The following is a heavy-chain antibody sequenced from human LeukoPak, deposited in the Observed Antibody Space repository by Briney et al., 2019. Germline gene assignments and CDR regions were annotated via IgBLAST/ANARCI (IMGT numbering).Heavy chain of an antibody. CDR2: MNPNTGRT. V-gene: IGHV1-8*01. Sequence: GASVKVSCKASRYTFTSYDINWVREAAGQGLEWMGWMNPNTGRTGYAQKFQGRVTMTRDTSISTAYMELSSLRPEDTAVYYCARLAETPDYYSNGGYFYLGYWGQGTPVTVSS. CDR1: RYTFTSYD. J-gene: IGHJ4*02. CDR3: ARLAETPDYYSNGGYFYLGY. D-gene: IGHD3-22*01.